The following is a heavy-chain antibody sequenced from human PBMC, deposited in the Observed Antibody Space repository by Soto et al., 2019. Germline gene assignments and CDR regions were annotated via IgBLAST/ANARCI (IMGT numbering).Heavy chain of an antibody. D-gene: IGHD5-18*01. J-gene: IGHJ4*02. CDR3: AKDAIQLWSYFDY. CDR1: GFTFSSYG. Sequence: GGSLRLSCAASGFTFSSYGMHWVRQAPGKGLEWVAVISYDGSNKYYADSVKGRFTISRDNSKNTLYRQMNSLRAEDTAVYYCAKDAIQLWSYFDYWGQGTLVTVSS. CDR2: ISYDGSNK. V-gene: IGHV3-30*18.